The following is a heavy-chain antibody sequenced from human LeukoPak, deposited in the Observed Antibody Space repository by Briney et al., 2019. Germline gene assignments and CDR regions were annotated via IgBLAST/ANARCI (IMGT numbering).Heavy chain of an antibody. D-gene: IGHD7-27*01. CDR2: ISYDGSNK. Sequence: GGSLRLSCAASGFTFSTYGMHWVRQAPGKGLEWVAVISYDGSNKYYADSVKGRFTISRDNPKNTLYLQMNSLRAEDTAVYYCAKDWGNWGSGYSFDHWGQGTLVTVSS. CDR3: AKDWGNWGSGYSFDH. V-gene: IGHV3-30*18. CDR1: GFTFSTYG. J-gene: IGHJ4*02.